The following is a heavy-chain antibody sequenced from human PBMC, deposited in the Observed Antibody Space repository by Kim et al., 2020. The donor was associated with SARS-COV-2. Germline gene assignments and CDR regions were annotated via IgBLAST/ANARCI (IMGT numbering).Heavy chain of an antibody. CDR3: ARGGVEYFDY. V-gene: IGHV4-59*13. Sequence: SETLSLTCTVSGGSISSYYWSWIRQPPGKGLEWIGYIYYSGSTNYNPSLKSRVTISVDTSKNQFSLKLSSVTAADTAMYYCARGGVEYFDYWGQGTLVTVSS. CDR2: IYYSGST. J-gene: IGHJ4*02. D-gene: IGHD3-10*01. CDR1: GGSISSYY.